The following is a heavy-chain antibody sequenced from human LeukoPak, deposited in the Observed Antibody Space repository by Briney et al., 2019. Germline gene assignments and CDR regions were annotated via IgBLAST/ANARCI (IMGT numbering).Heavy chain of an antibody. J-gene: IGHJ4*02. CDR3: ARIAAAGTYYFDY. V-gene: IGHV3-30-3*01. CDR1: GFTFSSYA. Sequence: GGSLRLSCAASGFTFSSYAMHWVRQAPGKGLEWVAVISYDGSNKYYADSEKGRFTISRDNSKNTLYLQMNSLRAEDTAVYYCARIAAAGTYYFDYWGQGTLVTVPS. D-gene: IGHD6-13*01. CDR2: ISYDGSNK.